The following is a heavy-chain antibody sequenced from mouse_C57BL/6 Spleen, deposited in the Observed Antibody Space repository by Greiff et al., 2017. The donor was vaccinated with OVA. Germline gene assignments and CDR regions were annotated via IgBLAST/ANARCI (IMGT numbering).Heavy chain of an antibody. Sequence: VQLQQSGAELVRPGASVKLSCTASGFNIKDDYMHWVKQRPEQGLEWIGWIDPENGDTEYASQFQGKAPITADTSSNTAYLQLSSLTSEDAAVYYCTTLAGKRWYFDVWGTGTTVTVSS. CDR3: TTLAGKRWYFDV. J-gene: IGHJ1*03. V-gene: IGHV14-4*01. CDR1: GFNIKDDY. D-gene: IGHD2-1*01. CDR2: IDPENGDT.